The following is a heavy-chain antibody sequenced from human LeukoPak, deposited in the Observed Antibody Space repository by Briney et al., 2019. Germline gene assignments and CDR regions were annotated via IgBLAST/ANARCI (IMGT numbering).Heavy chain of an antibody. D-gene: IGHD6-19*01. CDR3: ARDFEAVADEAGYDAFDI. J-gene: IGHJ3*02. CDR1: GYTFTRYG. CDR2: ISGYNGNT. V-gene: IGHV1-18*01. Sequence: ASVKVSCKASGYTFTRYGMTWVRQAPGQGLEWMGWISGYNGNTNYAQKFQGRVTMTRDTSTSRVYKELRSLRPDDTAVYYCARDFEAVADEAGYDAFDIWGQGTMVTVSS.